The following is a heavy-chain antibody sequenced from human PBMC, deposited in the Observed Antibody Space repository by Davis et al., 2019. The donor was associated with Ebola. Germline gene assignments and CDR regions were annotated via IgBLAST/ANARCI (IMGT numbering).Heavy chain of an antibody. Sequence: SETLSLTCTVSGGSISGYHWNWIRQPPGKGLEWIGYIYYLGSTIYNPSLQSRVTISVDTSKNQFSLMLTSVTAADTAVYYCARLGFLGGQFDFWGQGTLVTVSA. J-gene: IGHJ4*02. CDR1: GGSISGYH. CDR2: IYYLGST. CDR3: ARLGFLGGQFDF. V-gene: IGHV4-59*08. D-gene: IGHD3-16*01.